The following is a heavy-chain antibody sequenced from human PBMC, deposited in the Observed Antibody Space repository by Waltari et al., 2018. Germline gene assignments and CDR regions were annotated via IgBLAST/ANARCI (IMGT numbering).Heavy chain of an antibody. CDR3: ARTLGGRDRSTSRWWWFDP. V-gene: IGHV4-61*01. Sequence: QLQLQESGPGLVKPSETLSLPCTVSGGSISSSSYYWSWIRQPPGQGLEWIGYIYYSGSTNYNPSLKSRVTISVDTSKNQFSLKLSSVTAADTAVYYCARTLGGRDRSTSRWWWFDPWGQGTLVTVSS. J-gene: IGHJ5*02. CDR1: GGSISSSSYY. D-gene: IGHD2-2*01. CDR2: IYYSGST.